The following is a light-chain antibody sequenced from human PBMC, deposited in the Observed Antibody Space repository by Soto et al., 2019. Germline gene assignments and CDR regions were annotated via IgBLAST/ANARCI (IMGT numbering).Light chain of an antibody. V-gene: IGKV3-20*01. CDR2: GAS. CDR1: QTISNTY. J-gene: IGKJ1*01. Sequence: EIALTQSPGTLSLSPGETATLSCRASQTISNTYLAWYQQKPGQAPRLLIYGASTRATGIPGRFSGSGSGTDFTLTVNRLEPEDFAVYYCQQYGSSPQTFGQGTKVEI. CDR3: QQYGSSPQT.